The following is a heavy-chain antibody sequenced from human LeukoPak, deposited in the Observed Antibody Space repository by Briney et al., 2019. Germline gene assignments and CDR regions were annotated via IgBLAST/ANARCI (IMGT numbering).Heavy chain of an antibody. CDR2: ISTSGGST. J-gene: IGHJ6*02. Sequence: PGGSLRLSCAASGFTFSRYAMHWVRQAPGKGLQFVSAISTSGGSTSYANSVRGRFTIPRDNSKNTLHLQMGSLRAEDMAVYYCARDDGGYGSGSHYYFYSMDVWGQGTTVTVSS. D-gene: IGHD3-10*01. CDR3: ARDDGGYGSGSHYYFYSMDV. V-gene: IGHV3-64*01. CDR1: GFTFSRYA.